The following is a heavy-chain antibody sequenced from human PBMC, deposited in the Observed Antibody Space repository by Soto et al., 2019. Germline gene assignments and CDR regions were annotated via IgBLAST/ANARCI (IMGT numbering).Heavy chain of an antibody. CDR3: AVTYGDYGGGWFDP. Sequence: GGSLILSCAASGFTFSSYWMSWVRQAPGKGLEWVANIKQDGSEKYYVDSVKGRFTISRDNAKNSLYLQMNSLRAEDTAVYYCAVTYGDYGGGWFDPWGQGTLVTVS. D-gene: IGHD4-17*01. CDR2: IKQDGSEK. V-gene: IGHV3-7*01. J-gene: IGHJ5*02. CDR1: GFTFSSYW.